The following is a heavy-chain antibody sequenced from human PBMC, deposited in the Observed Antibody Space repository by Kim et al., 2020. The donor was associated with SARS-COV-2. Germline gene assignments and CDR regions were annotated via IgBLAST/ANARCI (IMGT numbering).Heavy chain of an antibody. J-gene: IGHJ6*02. D-gene: IGHD4-17*01. Sequence: SVKVSCKASGGTFSSYAISWVRQAPGQGLEWMGGIIPIFGTANYAQKFQGRVTITADESTSTAYMELSSLRSEDTAVYYCASSHDYGDFSGIYYYHGMDVWGQGTTVTVSS. CDR1: GGTFSSYA. CDR2: IIPIFGTA. V-gene: IGHV1-69*13. CDR3: ASSHDYGDFSGIYYYHGMDV.